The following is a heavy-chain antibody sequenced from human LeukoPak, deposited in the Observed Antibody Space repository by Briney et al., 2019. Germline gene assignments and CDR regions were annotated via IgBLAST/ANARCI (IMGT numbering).Heavy chain of an antibody. CDR1: GFTFSSYS. CDR3: ARDAQRKVPAAKRWFDP. D-gene: IGHD2-2*01. V-gene: IGHV3-74*01. Sequence: GGSLRLSCAASGFTFSSYSMNWVRQAPGKGLVWVSRINTDGSSTSYADSVKGRFTISRDNAKNTLYLQMNSLRAEDTAVYYCARDAQRKVPAAKRWFDPWGQGTLVTVSS. J-gene: IGHJ5*02. CDR2: INTDGSST.